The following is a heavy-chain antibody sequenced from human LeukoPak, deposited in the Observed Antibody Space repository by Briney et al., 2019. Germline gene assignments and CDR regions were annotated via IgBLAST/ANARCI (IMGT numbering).Heavy chain of an antibody. CDR2: ISSSSSYI. CDR1: GFTFSSYS. Sequence: GGSLRLSCAASGFTFSSYSMNWVRQAPGKGLEWVSSISSSSSYIYYADSVKGRFTISRDNAKNSLYLQMNSLRAEDTAVYYCAREYYDFWSGYYTGRSYYYYYYMDVWGKGTTVTASS. J-gene: IGHJ6*03. D-gene: IGHD3-3*01. CDR3: AREYYDFWSGYYTGRSYYYYYYMDV. V-gene: IGHV3-21*01.